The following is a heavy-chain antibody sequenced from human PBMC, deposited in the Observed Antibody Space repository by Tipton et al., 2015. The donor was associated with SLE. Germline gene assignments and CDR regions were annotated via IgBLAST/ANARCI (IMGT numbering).Heavy chain of an antibody. Sequence: QLVQSGAEVRKPGASVTVSCKASGYIFAAYDINWVRQAAGQGLEWVGWMNPDRGTTGYAQKFQGRVTMTGDTSRSTAYMELRSLRSDDTAVYYCAREHFYESSGYYLGFYYFDYWGQGTLVTVSS. J-gene: IGHJ4*02. CDR3: AREHFYESSGYYLGFYYFDY. D-gene: IGHD3-22*01. CDR2: MNPDRGTT. V-gene: IGHV1-8*01. CDR1: GYIFAAYD.